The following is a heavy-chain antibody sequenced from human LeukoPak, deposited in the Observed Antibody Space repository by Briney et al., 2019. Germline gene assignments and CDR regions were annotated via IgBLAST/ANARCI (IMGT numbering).Heavy chain of an antibody. D-gene: IGHD5-12*01. Sequence: PGGSLRLSCAASGFTFSSYGMHWVRQAPGKGLEWVAVISYDGSNKYYADSVKGRFTISRDNARNSLYLQMSSLRAEDTAMCYCARDAGNSGYGCDLWGQGTLVTVSS. V-gene: IGHV3-30*03. CDR1: GFTFSSYG. CDR2: ISYDGSNK. CDR3: ARDAGNSGYGCDL. J-gene: IGHJ5*02.